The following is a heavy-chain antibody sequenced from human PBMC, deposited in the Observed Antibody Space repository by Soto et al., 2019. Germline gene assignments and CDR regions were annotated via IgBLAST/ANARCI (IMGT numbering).Heavy chain of an antibody. CDR3: VKQAHGLDGVAFDY. Sequence: GESLRLSCSASGFIFSASTIYWGRQGPGNGLEAISAVSTSGRSTYYADSVKDRFTISRDNSKNTLFLQMGSLRPEDTAIYYCVKQAHGLDGVAFDYWGQGTQVTVSS. CDR1: GFIFSAST. CDR2: VSTSGRST. V-gene: IGHV3-64D*06. J-gene: IGHJ4*02. D-gene: IGHD2-15*01.